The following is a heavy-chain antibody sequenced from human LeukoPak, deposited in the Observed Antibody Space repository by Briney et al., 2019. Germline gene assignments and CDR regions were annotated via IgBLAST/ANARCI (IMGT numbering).Heavy chain of an antibody. J-gene: IGHJ3*02. Sequence: ASVKVSCKASGYTFTSYYMHWVRQAPGQGLEWMGIINPSGGSTSYAQKFQGRVTMTRDTSTSTVYMELSRLRFDDTAVYYCARSGIAARPHDAFDIWGQGTMVTVSS. CDR3: ARSGIAARPHDAFDI. V-gene: IGHV1-46*01. CDR1: GYTFTSYY. D-gene: IGHD6-6*01. CDR2: INPSGGST.